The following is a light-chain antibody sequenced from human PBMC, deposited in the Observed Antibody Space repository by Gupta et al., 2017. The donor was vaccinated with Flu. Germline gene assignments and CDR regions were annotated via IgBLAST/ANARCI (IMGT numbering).Light chain of an antibody. V-gene: IGLV2-23*01. J-gene: IGLJ1*01. CDR2: EGS. CDR3: CSYAGSSTFV. CDR1: SSDIGSYNI. Sequence: QSVLTHPASVSRHPRQSRPIFCTGTSSDIGSYNIVSWYQHHPGQAPKLMIYEGSHRPSGVSNRFSGSKSGNTASLTISGLQTEDEADYYCCSYAGSSTFVFGTGTKVTVL.